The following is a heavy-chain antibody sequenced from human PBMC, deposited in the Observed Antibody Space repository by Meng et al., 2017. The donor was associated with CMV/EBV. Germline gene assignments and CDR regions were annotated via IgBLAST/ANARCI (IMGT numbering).Heavy chain of an antibody. Sequence: SETLSLTCTVSGGSISSSSYYWGWIRQPPGKGLEWIGSIYYSGSTYYNPSLKSRVTISVDTSKNQFSLKLSSVTAADTAVYYCAAGDFWSGRDYYGMDVWGQGTTVTVSS. CDR3: AAGDFWSGRDYYGMDV. CDR2: IYYSGST. V-gene: IGHV4-39*01. CDR1: GGSISSSSYY. D-gene: IGHD3-3*01. J-gene: IGHJ6*02.